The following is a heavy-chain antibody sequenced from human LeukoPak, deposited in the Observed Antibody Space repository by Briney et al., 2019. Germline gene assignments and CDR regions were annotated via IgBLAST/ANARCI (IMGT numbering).Heavy chain of an antibody. V-gene: IGHV3-21*01. CDR3: ARVGDSRRMAPFDY. CDR2: ISSSSSYI. Sequence: PGGSPRLSCAASGFTFSSYSMNWVRQAPGKGLNWVSSISSSSSYIYYADSVKGRFTISRDNAKNSLYLQRNSLRAEDTAVYYCARVGDSRRMAPFDYWGQGTLVTVSS. CDR1: GFTFSSYS. J-gene: IGHJ4*02. D-gene: IGHD6-13*01.